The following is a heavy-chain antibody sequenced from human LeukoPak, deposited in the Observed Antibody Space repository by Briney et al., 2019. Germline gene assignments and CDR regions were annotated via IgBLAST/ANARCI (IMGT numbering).Heavy chain of an antibody. Sequence: SETLSLTCAVYGGSFSGYYWSWIRQPPGKGLEWIGEINHSGSTNYNPSLKSRVTISVDTSKNQFSLKLSSVTATDTAVYYCARGLSGTGFDYWGQGTLVTVSS. D-gene: IGHD6-19*01. V-gene: IGHV4-34*01. J-gene: IGHJ4*02. CDR3: ARGLSGTGFDY. CDR1: GGSFSGYY. CDR2: INHSGST.